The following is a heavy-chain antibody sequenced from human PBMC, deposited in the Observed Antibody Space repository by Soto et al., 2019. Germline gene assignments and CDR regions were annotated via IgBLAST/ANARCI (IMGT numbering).Heavy chain of an antibody. D-gene: IGHD1-26*01. J-gene: IGHJ6*03. Sequence: QVQLVQSGAEVKKPGASVKVSCKASGYTFTSYAMHWVRQAPGQRLEWMGWINAGNGNTKYSQKFQGRVTITRDTSASTAYMELSSLRSEDTAVYYCARGYTQYTSYYYMDVWGKGTTVTGSS. V-gene: IGHV1-3*01. CDR2: INAGNGNT. CDR3: ARGYTQYTSYYYMDV. CDR1: GYTFTSYA.